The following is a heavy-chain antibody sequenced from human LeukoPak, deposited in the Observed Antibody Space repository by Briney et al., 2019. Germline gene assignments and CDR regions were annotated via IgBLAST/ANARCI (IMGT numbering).Heavy chain of an antibody. D-gene: IGHD2-8*01. V-gene: IGHV5-51*01. CDR1: GYSFASSW. CDR2: IYPDDSDT. CDR3: ARHGHCTNGVCYSNYYYHMDV. Sequence: GGSLKISCKGSGYSFASSWIGWVRQMSGKGLEWMGIIYPDDSDTRYSPSFEGQITISVDKSISTAYLQWSSLKASDTAVYYCARHGHCTNGVCYSNYYYHMDVWGKGTTVTVPS. J-gene: IGHJ6*03.